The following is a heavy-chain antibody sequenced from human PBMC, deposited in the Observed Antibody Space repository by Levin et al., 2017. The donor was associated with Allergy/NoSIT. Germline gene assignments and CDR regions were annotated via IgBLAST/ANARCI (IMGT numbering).Heavy chain of an antibody. V-gene: IGHV4-39*01. Sequence: ASETLSLTCTVSAGSISSSSYYWAWVRQPPGKGLEWIGTIYYRGGSFYNPSLKSRVTIFVDTSKNQFSLRLSSVTAADTAVYYCATLWGYFGHSGPPRYFDVWGRVTTVTVSA. D-gene: IGHD3-22*01. CDR3: ATLWGYFGHSGPPRYFDV. J-gene: IGHJ2*01. CDR1: AGSISSSSYY. CDR2: IYYRGGS.